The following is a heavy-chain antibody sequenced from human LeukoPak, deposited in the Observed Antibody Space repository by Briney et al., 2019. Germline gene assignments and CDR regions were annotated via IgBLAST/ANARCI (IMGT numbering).Heavy chain of an antibody. J-gene: IGHJ4*02. Sequence: SETLSLTCTVSGGSISSYYWNWIRQPPGKGLEWIGYIYDSGITNYNPSLRSRVTISVDTSKNQISLNLRSVTAADTAVYYCARRNTVMTPFDYWGQGTPVTVSS. V-gene: IGHV4-59*08. CDR3: ARRNTVMTPFDY. CDR1: GGSISSYY. CDR2: IYDSGIT. D-gene: IGHD5-18*01.